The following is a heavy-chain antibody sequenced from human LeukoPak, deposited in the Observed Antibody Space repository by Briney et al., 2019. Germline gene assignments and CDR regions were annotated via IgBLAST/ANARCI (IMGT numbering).Heavy chain of an antibody. V-gene: IGHV1-46*01. D-gene: IGHD3-10*01. J-gene: IGHJ6*02. CDR1: GYTFTSYY. CDR2: INPSGGST. Sequence: ASVKVSCKASGYTFTSYYMHWVRQAPGQGLEWMGIINPSGGSTSYAQKFQGRVTMTRDTSTGTVYMELSSLRSDDTAVYYCARDSRGFGDVYYYGMDVWGQGTTVTVSS. CDR3: ARDSRGFGDVYYYGMDV.